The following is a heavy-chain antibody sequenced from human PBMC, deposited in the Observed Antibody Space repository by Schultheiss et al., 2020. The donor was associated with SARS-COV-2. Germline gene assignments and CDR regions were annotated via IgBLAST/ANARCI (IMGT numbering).Heavy chain of an antibody. Sequence: GGSLRLSCAASGFTFSDHYMDWVRQAPGKGLEWVGRTRNKANSYTTEYAASVKGRFTISRDDSKNSLYLQMNSLKTEDTAVYYCARDQVRVVGATTNYYYGMDVWGQGTTVTVSS. CDR2: TRNKANSYTT. CDR1: GFTFSDHY. D-gene: IGHD1-26*01. J-gene: IGHJ6*02. V-gene: IGHV3-72*01. CDR3: ARDQVRVVGATTNYYYGMDV.